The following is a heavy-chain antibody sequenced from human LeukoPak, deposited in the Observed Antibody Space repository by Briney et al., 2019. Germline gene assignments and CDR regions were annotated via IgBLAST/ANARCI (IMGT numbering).Heavy chain of an antibody. CDR2: IYNSGST. CDR1: GGSISNFY. D-gene: IGHD6-13*01. CDR3: ARHLPEAAGTGNWFDP. Sequence: SETLSLTCTVSGGSISNFYWSWIRQPPGKGLEWIGFIYNSGSTNYNPSLKSRVTISIDTSKNQFSLKLSSVTAADTAVYYCARHLPEAAGTGNWFDPWGQGTLVTVSS. J-gene: IGHJ5*02. V-gene: IGHV4-59*08.